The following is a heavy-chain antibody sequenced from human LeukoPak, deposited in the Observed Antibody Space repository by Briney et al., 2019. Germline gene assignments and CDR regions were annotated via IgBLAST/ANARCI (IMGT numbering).Heavy chain of an antibody. J-gene: IGHJ4*02. V-gene: IGHV3-9*03. CDR2: ISWNSGSI. D-gene: IGHD3-10*01. Sequence: PGGSLRLSCAASGFTFSSYAMSWVRHAPGKGLEWVSGISWNSGSIGYADSVKGRFTISRDNAKNSLYLQMNSLRAEDMALYYCAKDMSHYYGSGSLDYWGQGTLVTVSS. CDR1: GFTFSSYA. CDR3: AKDMSHYYGSGSLDY.